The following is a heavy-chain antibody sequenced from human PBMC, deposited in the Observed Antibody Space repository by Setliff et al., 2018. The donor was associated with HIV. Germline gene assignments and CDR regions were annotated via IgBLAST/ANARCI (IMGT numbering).Heavy chain of an antibody. CDR2: VYYSGST. J-gene: IGHJ4*02. Sequence: ASETLSLTCSVSGYSISRGYYWGWIRQPPGKGLEWIGAVYYSGSTYYNPSLKSRVTISVDTSENQFSLKLSSVTAADTAVYYCARDGYSSSWYVISGSFDYRGQGIQVTVSS. CDR1: GYSISRGYY. V-gene: IGHV4-38-2*02. CDR3: ARDGYSSSWYVISGSFDY. D-gene: IGHD6-13*01.